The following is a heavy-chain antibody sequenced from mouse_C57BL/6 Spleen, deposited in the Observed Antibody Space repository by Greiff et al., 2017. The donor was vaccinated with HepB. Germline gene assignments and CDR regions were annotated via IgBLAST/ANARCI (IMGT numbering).Heavy chain of an antibody. V-gene: IGHV7-3*01. Sequence: DVKLVESGGGLVQPGGSLSLSCAASGFTFTDYYMSWVRQPPGKALEWLGFIRNKANGYTTEYSASVKGRFTISRDNSQSILYLQMNALRAEDSATYYCARLGPFSYAMDYWGQGTSVTVSS. CDR1: GFTFTDYY. D-gene: IGHD4-1*01. J-gene: IGHJ4*01. CDR3: ARLGPFSYAMDY. CDR2: IRNKANGYTT.